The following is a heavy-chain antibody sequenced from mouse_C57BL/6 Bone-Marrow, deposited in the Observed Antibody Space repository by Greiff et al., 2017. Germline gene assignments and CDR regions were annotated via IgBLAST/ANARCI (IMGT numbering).Heavy chain of an antibody. CDR1: GYTFTDYY. CDR2: INPYNGGT. J-gene: IGHJ2*01. CDR3: ARSARGNDY. D-gene: IGHD2-1*01. V-gene: IGHV1-19*01. Sequence: VQLKESGPVLVKPGASVKMSCKASGYTFTDYYMNWVKQSHGKSLEWIGVINPYNGGTSYNQKFKGKATLTVDKSSSTAYMELNSLTSEDSAVYYCARSARGNDYWGQGTTLTVSS.